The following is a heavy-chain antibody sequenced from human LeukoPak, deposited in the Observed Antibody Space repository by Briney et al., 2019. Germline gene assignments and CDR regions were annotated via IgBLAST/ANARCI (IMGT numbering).Heavy chain of an antibody. V-gene: IGHV1-2*06. D-gene: IGHD2-15*01. CDR1: GYTFTGYY. CDR3: ARGYCSGGSCYSVENWFDP. J-gene: IGHJ5*02. Sequence: ASVKVSCKAAGYTFTGYYMFWVRQAPGQGLEWMGRIDPNSGGTNYAQKFQGRVTMTRDTSISTAYMELSRLRSDDTAVYYCARGYCSGGSCYSVENWFDPWGQGTLVTVSS. CDR2: IDPNSGGT.